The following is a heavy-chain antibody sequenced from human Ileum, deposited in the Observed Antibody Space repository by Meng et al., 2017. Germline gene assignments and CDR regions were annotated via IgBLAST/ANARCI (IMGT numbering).Heavy chain of an antibody. CDR2: IYYSGST. CDR3: ARDGTTAVPGVWFDP. CDR1: YGSITSSYY. D-gene: IGHD6-19*01. Sequence: LPRLGSGPGLVNPSEPLSLTCSVSYGSITSSYYWGWIRQPPGKGLEWIASIYYSGSTYYNPSLKSRVTISVDTSKNQFSLKVISVTAADTAVYYCARDGTTAVPGVWFDPWGQGTLVTVSS. J-gene: IGHJ5*02. V-gene: IGHV4-39*07.